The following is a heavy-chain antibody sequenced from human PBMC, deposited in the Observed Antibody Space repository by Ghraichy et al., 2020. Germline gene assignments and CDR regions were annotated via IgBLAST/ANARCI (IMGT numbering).Heavy chain of an antibody. V-gene: IGHV3-30*04. CDR3: ARERGGYSSGPGRY. J-gene: IGHJ4*02. Sequence: GGSLRLSCAASGFTFSSYAMHWVRQAPGKGLEWVAVISYDGSNKYYADSVKGRFTISRDNSKNTLYLQMNSLRAEDTAVYYCARERGGYSSGPGRYWGQGTLVTVSS. CDR1: GFTFSSYA. D-gene: IGHD6-19*01. CDR2: ISYDGSNK.